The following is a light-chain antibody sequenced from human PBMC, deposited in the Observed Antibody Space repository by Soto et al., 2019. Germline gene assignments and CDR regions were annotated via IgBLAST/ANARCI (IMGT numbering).Light chain of an antibody. J-gene: IGKJ1*01. CDR1: QGIRNS. Sequence: DIQMTQSPPSLSASVGDGVSITCRASQGIRNSLAWYQQKPGKVPKLLIYAASTLESGVPSRFSGSGYGTDFTLTISGLQPEDVATYFCQKYNSGPPWTFGPGTKVEIK. V-gene: IGKV1-27*01. CDR2: AAS. CDR3: QKYNSGPPWT.